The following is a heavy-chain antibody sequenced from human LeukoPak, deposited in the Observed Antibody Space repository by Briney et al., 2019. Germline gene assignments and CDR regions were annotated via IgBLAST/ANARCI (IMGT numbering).Heavy chain of an antibody. CDR2: INHSGST. CDR3: ARGGRYYYGSGSHKSDFDY. Sequence: SETLSLTCAVYGGSFSGYYWSWIRQPPGKGLEWIGEINHSGSTNYNPSLKSRVNISVDTSKNQFSLKLSSVTAADTAVYYCARGGRYYYGSGSHKSDFDYWGQGTLVTVSS. J-gene: IGHJ4*02. V-gene: IGHV4-34*01. D-gene: IGHD3-10*01. CDR1: GGSFSGYY.